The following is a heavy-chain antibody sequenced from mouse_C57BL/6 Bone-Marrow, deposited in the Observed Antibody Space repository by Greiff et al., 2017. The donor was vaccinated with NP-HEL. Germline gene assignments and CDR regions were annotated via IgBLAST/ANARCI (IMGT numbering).Heavy chain of an antibody. CDR1: GFSFNTYA. J-gene: IGHJ1*03. Sequence: EVQRVESGGGLVQPKGSLKLSCAASGFSFNTYAMNWVRQAPGKGLEWVARIRSKSNNYATYYADSVKDRFTISRDDSESMLYLQMNNLKTEDTAMYYCVRQNGSSYGYFDVWGTGTTVTVSS. D-gene: IGHD1-1*01. V-gene: IGHV10-1*01. CDR2: IRSKSNNYAT. CDR3: VRQNGSSYGYFDV.